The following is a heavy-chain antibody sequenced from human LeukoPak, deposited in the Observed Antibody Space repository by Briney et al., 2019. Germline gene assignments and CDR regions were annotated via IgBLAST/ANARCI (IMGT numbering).Heavy chain of an antibody. CDR3: ARERNIFGVVIDVWFDP. Sequence: PSQTLSLTCTVSGGSISSGDYYWSWIRQPPGKGLEWIGYIYYSGSTYYNPSLKSRVTISVDTSKNQFSLKLSSVTAADTALYYCARERNIFGVVIDVWFDPWGQGTLVTVSS. CDR1: GGSISSGDYY. CDR2: IYYSGST. V-gene: IGHV4-30-4*08. D-gene: IGHD3-3*02. J-gene: IGHJ5*02.